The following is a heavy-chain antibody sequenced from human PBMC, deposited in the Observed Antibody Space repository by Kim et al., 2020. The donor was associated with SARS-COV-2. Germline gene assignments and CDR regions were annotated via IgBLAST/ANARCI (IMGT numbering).Heavy chain of an antibody. CDR3: ARGGSYSFEY. J-gene: IGHJ4*02. D-gene: IGHD5-12*01. V-gene: IGHV3-7*04. Sequence: EKIYMDSVRVRFTIYRDNAKNSLFLQMNSLRAEDAALYYCARGGSYSFEYWGQGSLVTVSS. CDR2: EK.